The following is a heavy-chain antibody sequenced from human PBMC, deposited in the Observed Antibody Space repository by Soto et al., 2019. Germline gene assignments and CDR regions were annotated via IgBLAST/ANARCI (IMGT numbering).Heavy chain of an antibody. V-gene: IGHV4-59*05. J-gene: IGHJ4*02. Sequence: SETLSLTCTVTGGSISTYYWSWIRQPPGKGLEWIGSIYYTGSTYYNPSLKSRVTISVDTSKNQFSLKLSSVTAADTAVYYCARLYSYGYYFDYWGQGTLVTVSS. CDR3: ARLYSYGYYFDY. D-gene: IGHD5-18*01. CDR2: IYYTGST. CDR1: GGSISTYY.